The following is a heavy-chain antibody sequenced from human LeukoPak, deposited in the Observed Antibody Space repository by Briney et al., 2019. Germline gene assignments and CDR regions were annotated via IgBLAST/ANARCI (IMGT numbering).Heavy chain of an antibody. V-gene: IGHV5-51*01. CDR2: NYPGDSDT. CDR1: GYSFTSYW. D-gene: IGHD2-2*01. CDR3: ARVRYCSTTSCYLDFDY. Sequence: GESLKISCKGSGYSFTSYWIGWVRQMPGKGLEWMGINYPGDSDTRYSPSFQGQVTISADKSISTSFLQWSSLKASDTAIYYCARVRYCSTTSCYLDFDYWGQGTLVTVSS. J-gene: IGHJ4*02.